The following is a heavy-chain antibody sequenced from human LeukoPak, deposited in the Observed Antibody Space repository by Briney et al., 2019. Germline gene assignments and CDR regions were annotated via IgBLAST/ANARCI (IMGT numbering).Heavy chain of an antibody. CDR1: GGSISSYY. CDR2: IYYSGST. V-gene: IGHV4-59*01. Sequence: SETLSLTCTVSGGSISSYYWSWIRQPPGKGLEWIGYIYYSGSTNYNPSLKSRVTISVDTSKNQFSLKLSSVTAADTAVYYCARATNYYGSGSPPAPYYYYYYMDVWGKGTTVTVSS. J-gene: IGHJ6*03. D-gene: IGHD3-10*01. CDR3: ARATNYYGSGSPPAPYYYYYYMDV.